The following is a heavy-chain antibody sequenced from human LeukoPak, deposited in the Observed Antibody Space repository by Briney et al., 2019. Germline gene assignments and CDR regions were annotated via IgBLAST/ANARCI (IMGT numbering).Heavy chain of an antibody. CDR2: INPSGST. CDR1: GGSISSYY. Sequence: SETLSLTCTVSGGSISSYYWTWIRQPPGKGLEWIGEINPSGSTNYNPSVKSRVTMSIDTSKNQFSLKLNSVTAADTAVYFCARHYYYYYLDVWDKGTTVTVSS. J-gene: IGHJ6*03. CDR3: ARHYYYYYLDV. V-gene: IGHV4-34*01.